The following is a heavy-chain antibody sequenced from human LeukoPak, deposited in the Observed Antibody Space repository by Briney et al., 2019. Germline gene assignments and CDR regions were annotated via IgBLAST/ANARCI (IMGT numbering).Heavy chain of an antibody. V-gene: IGHV3-30*02. D-gene: IGHD3-16*01. CDR2: IRYDESNK. J-gene: IGHJ5*02. CDR3: AKQGSYATYNWFDP. Sequence: PGGSLRLSCAASGFTFSSYGMHWVRQAPGKGLDWVAFIRYDESNKYYADSVKGRFTISRDNSKNTQYLQMNSLRAEDMAVYYWAKQGSYATYNWFDPWGQGTLVTVSS. CDR1: GFTFSSYG.